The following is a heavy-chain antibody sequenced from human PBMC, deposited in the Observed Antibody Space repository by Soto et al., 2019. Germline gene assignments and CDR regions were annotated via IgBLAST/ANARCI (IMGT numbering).Heavy chain of an antibody. CDR3: ARDTRREMATTFFDY. V-gene: IGHV3-30-3*01. CDR1: GFTFSGYA. Sequence: GGSLRLSCAASGFTFSGYAMHWVRQAPGKGLEWVAVISYDGSNKYYADSVKGRFTISRDNSKNTLYLQMNSLRAEDTAVYYCARDTRREMATTFFDYWGQGTLVTVSS. CDR2: ISYDGSNK. D-gene: IGHD5-12*01. J-gene: IGHJ4*02.